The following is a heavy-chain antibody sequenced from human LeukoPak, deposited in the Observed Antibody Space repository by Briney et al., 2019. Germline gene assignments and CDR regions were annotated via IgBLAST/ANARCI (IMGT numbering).Heavy chain of an antibody. CDR3: AKDIGSTVAGTDY. CDR1: GFTFDDYA. Sequence: PGGSLRLSCAASGFTFDDYAMHWVRQAPGKDLEWVSGISWNSGSIGYADSVKGRFTISRDNAKNSLYLQMNSLRAEDTALYYCAKDIGSTVAGTDYWGQGTLVTVSS. V-gene: IGHV3-9*01. D-gene: IGHD6-19*01. J-gene: IGHJ4*02. CDR2: ISWNSGSI.